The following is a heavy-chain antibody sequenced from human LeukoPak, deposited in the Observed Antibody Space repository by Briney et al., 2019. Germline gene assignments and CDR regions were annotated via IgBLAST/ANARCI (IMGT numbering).Heavy chain of an antibody. CDR3: ARSVYDSGGYYRVLDY. V-gene: IGHV3-23*01. CDR2: IYENGGTT. CDR1: GFTFRSHA. J-gene: IGHJ4*02. Sequence: PGGSLRLSCVGSGFTFRSHAMSWVRQAPEKGLEFVSGIYENGGTTYYADSVKGRFSISRDNSKNTLYLQMNSLRAEDTAVYYCARSVYDSGGYYRVLDYWGQGTLVTVSS. D-gene: IGHD3-22*01.